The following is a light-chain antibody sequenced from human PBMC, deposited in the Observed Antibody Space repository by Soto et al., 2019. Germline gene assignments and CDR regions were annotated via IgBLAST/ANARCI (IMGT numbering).Light chain of an antibody. CDR2: DVD. CDR3: CSYADTYVE. J-gene: IGLJ2*01. CDR1: STYIGPYNY. Sequence: QSALTQPRSVSGSPGQSVAISCTGISTYIGPYNYVSWYQQHPGKAPKLIIYDVDKRPSGVPYRFSGSKSGETASLTISGLQPDDEADYYCCSYADTYVELGGGTKLTVL. V-gene: IGLV2-11*01.